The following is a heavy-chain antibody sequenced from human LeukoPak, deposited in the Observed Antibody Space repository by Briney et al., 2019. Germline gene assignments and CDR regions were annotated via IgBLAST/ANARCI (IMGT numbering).Heavy chain of an antibody. V-gene: IGHV5-51*01. D-gene: IGHD2-21*02. CDR1: GYSFGSYW. Sequence: GESLKISCKGSGYSFGSYWIAWVRQLPGKGLEWMGIIFPGDSDTRYSPSFQGQITISADKSISTAFLQWSSLKASDSAMYYCARRGGSADCGGDCYADYWGQRTLVTVSS. CDR3: ARRGGSADCGGDCYADY. J-gene: IGHJ4*02. CDR2: IFPGDSDT.